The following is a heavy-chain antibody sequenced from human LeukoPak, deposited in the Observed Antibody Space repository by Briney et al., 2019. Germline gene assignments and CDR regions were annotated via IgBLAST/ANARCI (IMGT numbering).Heavy chain of an antibody. Sequence: PSETLSLTRTVSGYSISSGYYWGWIRQPPGKGLEWIGSIYHTGSTYRNASLESRVSISVDTSKNQFSLKLSSVTAADTALYYCATYDNTGYYFAYWGQGSLVTVSS. CDR3: ATYDNTGYYFAY. J-gene: IGHJ4*02. D-gene: IGHD3-22*01. CDR1: GYSISSGYY. V-gene: IGHV4-38-2*02. CDR2: IYHTGST.